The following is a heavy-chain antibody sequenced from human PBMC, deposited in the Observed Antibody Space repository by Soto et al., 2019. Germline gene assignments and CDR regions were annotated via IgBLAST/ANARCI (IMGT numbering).Heavy chain of an antibody. D-gene: IGHD3-9*01. J-gene: IGHJ4*02. Sequence: SETLSLTCTVSGGSISSSSYFWGWVRQPPGMGLEWIGSMNYNGNTYYNPSLKSRVTISVDTSKNQFFLNLISVTAADTAVYYCARRDFDVLTGYYFLNYWGQGTLVTVSS. V-gene: IGHV4-39*01. CDR1: GGSISSSSYF. CDR3: ARRDFDVLTGYYFLNY. CDR2: MNYNGNT.